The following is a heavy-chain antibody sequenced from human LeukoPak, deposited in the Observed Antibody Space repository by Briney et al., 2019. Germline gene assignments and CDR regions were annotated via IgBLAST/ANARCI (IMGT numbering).Heavy chain of an antibody. J-gene: IGHJ4*02. D-gene: IGHD1-14*01. Sequence: GRSLRLSCAASGFTFDDYAMHWVRQAPGKGLERVSSFSWNSVNIGYADSVKGRFTISRDNAKNSLYLQMNGLRVEDTALYYCAKAGRGNRLFDYWGQGTLVTVSS. V-gene: IGHV3-9*01. CDR1: GFTFDDYA. CDR2: FSWNSVNI. CDR3: AKAGRGNRLFDY.